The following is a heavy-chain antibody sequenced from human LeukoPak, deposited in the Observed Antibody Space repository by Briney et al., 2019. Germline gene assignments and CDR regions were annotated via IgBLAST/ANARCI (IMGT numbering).Heavy chain of an antibody. CDR2: IIPIFGIA. V-gene: IGHV1-69*04. CDR3: ARGQGHDYGFLDY. D-gene: IGHD4-17*01. CDR1: GGTFSSYA. Sequence: SVKVSCKASGGTFSSYAISWVRQAPGQGLEWMGRIIPIFGIANYAQKFQGRVTITADKSTSAAYMELSSLRSEDTAVYYCARGQGHDYGFLDYWGQGTLVTVSS. J-gene: IGHJ4*02.